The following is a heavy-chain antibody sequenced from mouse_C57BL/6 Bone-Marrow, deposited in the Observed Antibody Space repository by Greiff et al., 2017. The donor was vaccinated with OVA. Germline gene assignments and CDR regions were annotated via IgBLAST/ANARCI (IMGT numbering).Heavy chain of an antibody. CDR3: TRGLYYAMDY. CDR1: GFNIKDDY. CDR2: IDPENGDT. D-gene: IGHD6-2*01. Sequence: EVQLQQSGAELVRPGASVKLSCTASGFNIKDDYMHWVKQRPEQGLEWIGWIDPENGDTEYASKFQGKATITADTSSHTAYLQLSSLTSEDTAVYYCTRGLYYAMDYWGQGTSVTVSS. J-gene: IGHJ4*01. V-gene: IGHV14-4*01.